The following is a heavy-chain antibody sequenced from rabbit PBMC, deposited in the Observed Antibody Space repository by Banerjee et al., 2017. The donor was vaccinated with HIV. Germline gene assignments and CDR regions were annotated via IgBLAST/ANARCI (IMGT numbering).Heavy chain of an antibody. D-gene: IGHD4-1*01. CDR3: ARDLAGVIGWNFGL. Sequence: VRQAPGKGLEWIACIYTGDGNTHYASWAKGRFTISETSSTVDLKMTSLTAADTATYFCARDLAGVIGWNFGLWGPGTLVTVS. V-gene: IGHV1S40*01. J-gene: IGHJ4*01. CDR2: IYTGDGNT.